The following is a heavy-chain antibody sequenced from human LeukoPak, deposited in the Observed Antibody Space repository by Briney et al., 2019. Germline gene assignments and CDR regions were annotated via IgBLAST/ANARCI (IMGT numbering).Heavy chain of an antibody. V-gene: IGHV3-23*01. Sequence: GGSLRLSCAGSGFTFSSYAMSWVRQAPGKGLEWVSAISGSGGSTYYADSLTGRFTISRDTSKTTLYLQMNSLRAEDTAVYYCAKMIKGFWGGYLNWFDPWGQGTLVTVSS. D-gene: IGHD3-3*01. CDR2: ISGSGGST. CDR1: GFTFSSYA. J-gene: IGHJ5*02. CDR3: AKMIKGFWGGYLNWFDP.